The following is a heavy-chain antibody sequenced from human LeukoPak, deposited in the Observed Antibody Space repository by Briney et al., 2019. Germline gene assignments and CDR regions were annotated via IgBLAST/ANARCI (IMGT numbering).Heavy chain of an antibody. V-gene: IGHV4-34*01. CDR3: ARKIAAAGSSPYFDY. Sequence: SSETLSLICAVYGGSFSGYYWSWIRQPPGKGLEWIGEINHSGSTNYNPSLKSRVTISVDTSKNQFSLKLSSVTAADTAVYYCARKIAAAGSSPYFDYWGQGTLVTVSS. CDR2: INHSGST. J-gene: IGHJ4*02. CDR1: GGSFSGYY. D-gene: IGHD6-13*01.